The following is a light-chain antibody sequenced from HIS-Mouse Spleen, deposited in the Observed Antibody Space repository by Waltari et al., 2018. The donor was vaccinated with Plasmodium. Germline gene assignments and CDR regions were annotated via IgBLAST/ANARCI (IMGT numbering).Light chain of an antibody. V-gene: IGKV1-8*01. CDR3: QQYYSYPLT. J-gene: IGKJ4*01. CDR1: QGISSY. CDR2: AAS. Sequence: AIRMTQSPSSFSASTGDRVTITCRASQGISSYLACYQQKPGKAPKLLIYAASTLQSGVPSMFSGSGSGTDFTLTISCLQSEDFATYYCQQYYSYPLTFGGGTKVEIK.